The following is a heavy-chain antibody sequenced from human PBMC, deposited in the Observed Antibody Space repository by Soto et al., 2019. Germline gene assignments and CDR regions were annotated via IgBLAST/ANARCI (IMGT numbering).Heavy chain of an antibody. CDR2: TTASNTHT. Sequence: QVRLLQSGTEVKEHGASVKVSCKASGYTFTSFDISSVRQAPGQGLEWVGWTTASNTHTNYAQKLQGRVTMTTETTTTTAYMELRSPISDETAINYCARGGNSTGNHYSGQGPLVTVSS. D-gene: IGHD2-8*02. V-gene: IGHV1-18*04. J-gene: IGHJ4*02. CDR1: GYTFTSFD. CDR3: ARGGNSTGNHY.